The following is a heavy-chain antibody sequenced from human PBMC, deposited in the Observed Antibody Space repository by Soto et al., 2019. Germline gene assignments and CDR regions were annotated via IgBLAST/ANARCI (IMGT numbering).Heavy chain of an antibody. CDR3: VRFRITMVRGTTGSDRNFDY. CDR2: ISYDGRNK. V-gene: IGHV3-30*03. CDR1: GFTFSNYA. Sequence: GGSLRLSCAASGFTFSNYAMHWVRQAPGKGPEWVAAISYDGRNKYYADSVKGRFTISRDNSKNTLDLQMNSMRAEDTAVYYCVRFRITMVRGTTGSDRNFDYWGQGTLVTVSS. J-gene: IGHJ4*02. D-gene: IGHD3-10*01.